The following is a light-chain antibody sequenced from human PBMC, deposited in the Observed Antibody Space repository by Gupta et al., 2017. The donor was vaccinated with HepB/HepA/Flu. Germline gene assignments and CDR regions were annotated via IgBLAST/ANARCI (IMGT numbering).Light chain of an antibody. CDR1: SRDVGGYNY. CDR2: DVS. V-gene: IGLV2-14*01. Sequence: QSALTQPASVSGSPGQSITISCTGTSRDVGGYNYVSWYQQHPGKAPKLMIYDVSKRPSGVSNRFSGSKSGNTASLTMSGLQAEDEADYYCSSYTSSSTVVFGGGTKLTVL. J-gene: IGLJ2*01. CDR3: SSYTSSSTVV.